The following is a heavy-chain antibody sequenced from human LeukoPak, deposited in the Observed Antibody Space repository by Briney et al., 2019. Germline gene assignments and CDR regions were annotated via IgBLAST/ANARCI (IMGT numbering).Heavy chain of an antibody. CDR1: GGSLSSYY. J-gene: IGHJ4*02. D-gene: IGHD3-10*01. CDR3: ARDANGSGKFDY. Sequence: SETLSLTCSVSGGSLSSYYWNWIRQTPGKGLEWIGYIYYSGRTNYNPSLKSRVTISVDTSKNQFSLKLSTVTAADTAVYYCARDANGSGKFDYWGQGTLVTVSS. CDR2: IYYSGRT. V-gene: IGHV4-59*12.